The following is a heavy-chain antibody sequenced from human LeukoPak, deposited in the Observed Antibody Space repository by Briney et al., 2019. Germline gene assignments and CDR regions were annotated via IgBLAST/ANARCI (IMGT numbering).Heavy chain of an antibody. CDR3: AKDPYYGSGSYYLYDY. CDR1: GLTFSIHW. D-gene: IGHD3-10*01. V-gene: IGHV3-7*01. Sequence: GGSLRLSCAASGLTFSIHWMNWVRQAPGKGLECVANINQDGSDKYYVDSVKGRLTISRDNSKNTLYLQMNSLRAEDTAVYYCAKDPYYGSGSYYLYDYWGQGTLVTVSS. J-gene: IGHJ4*02. CDR2: INQDGSDK.